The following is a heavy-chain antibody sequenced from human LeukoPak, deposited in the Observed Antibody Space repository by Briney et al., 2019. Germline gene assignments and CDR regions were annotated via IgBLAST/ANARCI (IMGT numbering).Heavy chain of an antibody. CDR1: GFTFSSYW. J-gene: IGHJ6*03. CDR2: INTDGSST. V-gene: IGHV3-74*01. D-gene: IGHD3-3*01. Sequence: PGGSLRLSCAASGFTFSSYWMHWVRQAPGKGLVWVSCINTDGSSTSYADSVKGRFTISRDNAKNTLYLQMNSLRAEDTAVYYCARGYYDLWSSVNYMDVWGKGTTVTVSS. CDR3: ARGYYDLWSSVNYMDV.